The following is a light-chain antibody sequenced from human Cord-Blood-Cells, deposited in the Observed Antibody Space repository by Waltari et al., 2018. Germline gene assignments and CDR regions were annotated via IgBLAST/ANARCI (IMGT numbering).Light chain of an antibody. CDR3: QQYNNWPYT. V-gene: IGKV3-15*01. CDR1: QSVSSH. CDR2: GAS. Sequence: EIVMTQSPATLSVSPGERATLSCRDIQSVSSHLAWYQQKPGQAPRLLIYGASTRATGIPARFSGSGSGTEFTLTISSLQSEDFAVYYCQQYNNWPYTFGQWTKLEIK. J-gene: IGKJ2*01.